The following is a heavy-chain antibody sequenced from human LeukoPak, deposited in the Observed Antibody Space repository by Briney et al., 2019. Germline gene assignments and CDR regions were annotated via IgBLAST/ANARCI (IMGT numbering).Heavy chain of an antibody. CDR2: INKDGGEK. V-gene: IGHV3-7*03. Sequence: GGSLRLSCAASGFTFSSYWMSWVRQAPGKGLEWVANINKDGGEKYYVDSVKGRFTISRDNAKNSLYLQMNSLRAEDTAVYYCAKDSDGYPPTQNLDYWGQGTLVTVSS. CDR1: GFTFSSYW. CDR3: AKDSDGYPPTQNLDY. D-gene: IGHD5-18*01. J-gene: IGHJ4*02.